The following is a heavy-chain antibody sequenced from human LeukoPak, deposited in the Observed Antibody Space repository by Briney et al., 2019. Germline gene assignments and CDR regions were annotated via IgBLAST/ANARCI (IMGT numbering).Heavy chain of an antibody. J-gene: IGHJ4*02. CDR3: AKEGEEGFDY. D-gene: IGHD1-26*01. Sequence: GRSLRLSCAASGFTFSSYGMHRVRQAPGKGLEWVAVISYDGSNKYYADSVKGRFTISRDNSKNTLYLQMNSLRAEDTAVYYCAKEGEEGFDYWGQGTLVTVSS. CDR1: GFTFSSYG. V-gene: IGHV3-30*18. CDR2: ISYDGSNK.